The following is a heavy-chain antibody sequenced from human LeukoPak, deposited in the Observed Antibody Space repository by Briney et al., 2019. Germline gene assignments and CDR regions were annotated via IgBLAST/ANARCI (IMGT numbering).Heavy chain of an antibody. CDR2: MKNDGSGT. Sequence: GGSLRLSCVASGFTFRKYWLHWVRQAPGKGLVWVTRMKNDGSGTNYADSVKGRFTVSRDNAKNMLYLQMNSLRPEDTALYYCARGVTGIDLWGQGTLVTVSS. D-gene: IGHD3-10*01. CDR1: GFTFRKYW. J-gene: IGHJ5*02. CDR3: ARGVTGIDL. V-gene: IGHV3-74*01.